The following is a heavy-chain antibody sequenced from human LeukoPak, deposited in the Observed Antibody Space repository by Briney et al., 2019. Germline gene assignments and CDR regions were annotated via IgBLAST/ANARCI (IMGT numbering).Heavy chain of an antibody. CDR2: ISSSSSYT. J-gene: IGHJ4*02. CDR1: GFTFSDYY. CDR3: ARGDYYGSRGDY. D-gene: IGHD3-10*01. V-gene: IGHV3-11*06. Sequence: GGSLRLSCAASGFTFSDYYMIWIRQAPGKGLEWVSYISSSSSYTNYADSVKGRFTISRDSAKNSLYLQMNSLRAEDTAVYYCARGDYYGSRGDYWGQGTLVTVSS.